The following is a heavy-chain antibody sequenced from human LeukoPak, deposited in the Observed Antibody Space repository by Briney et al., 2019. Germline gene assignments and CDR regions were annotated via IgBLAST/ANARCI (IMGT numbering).Heavy chain of an antibody. CDR1: GGSISPYY. CDR2: IYHSGST. V-gene: IGHV4-38-2*02. J-gene: IGHJ3*02. D-gene: IGHD3-16*01. CDR3: ARDLGGSAFDI. Sequence: SETLSLTCTVSGGSISPYYWNWIRQPPGKGLEWIGSIYHSGSTYYNPSLKSRVTISVDTSKNQFSLKLSSVTAADTAVYYCARDLGGSAFDIWGQGTMVTVSS.